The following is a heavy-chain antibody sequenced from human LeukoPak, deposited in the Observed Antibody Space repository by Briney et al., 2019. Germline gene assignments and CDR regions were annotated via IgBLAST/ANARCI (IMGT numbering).Heavy chain of an antibody. CDR3: ARDRSLLWFGECTFYGMDV. Sequence: SESLSLTCTVSGGSIDSNTYFWGWLRPPPGKGRECSGSSYYSGTTHYNPSLKSRVTISVDTSKNQFSLKLSSVTAADTAVYYCARDRSLLWFGECTFYGMDVWGQGTTVTVSS. CDR2: SYYSGTT. D-gene: IGHD3-10*01. V-gene: IGHV4-39*02. CDR1: GGSIDSNTYF. J-gene: IGHJ6*02.